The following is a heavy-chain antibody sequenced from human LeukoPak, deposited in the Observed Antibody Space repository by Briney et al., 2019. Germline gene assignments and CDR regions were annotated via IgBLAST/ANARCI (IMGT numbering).Heavy chain of an antibody. CDR1: GFTFSSSW. CDR3: AREAGIPPSTQQWPTSVDY. D-gene: IGHD5-18*01. V-gene: IGHV3-7*05. Sequence: GGSLRLSCVASGFTFSSSWMSWVRQAPGKGLEWVANIKQDGSEKYCVDSVKGRFTITRDNAKNSLYLQMNSLRAEDTAVYYCAREAGIPPSTQQWPTSVDYWGQGTLVTVSS. J-gene: IGHJ4*02. CDR2: IKQDGSEK.